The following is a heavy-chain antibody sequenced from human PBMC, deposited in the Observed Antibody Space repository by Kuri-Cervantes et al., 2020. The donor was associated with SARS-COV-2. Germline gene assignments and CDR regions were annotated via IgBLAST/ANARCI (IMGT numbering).Heavy chain of an antibody. J-gene: IGHJ4*02. V-gene: IGHV1-69*06. CDR3: ARGNYDILTGSPWYFDY. CDR1: GGTFSSYA. Sequence: SVKVSCKASGGTFSSYAISWVRQAPGQGLEWMGGIIPIFGTANYAQKFQGRVTITADKSTSTAYMELSSLRSEDTAVYYCARGNYDILTGSPWYFDYWGQGTRVTVSS. D-gene: IGHD3-9*01. CDR2: IIPIFGTA.